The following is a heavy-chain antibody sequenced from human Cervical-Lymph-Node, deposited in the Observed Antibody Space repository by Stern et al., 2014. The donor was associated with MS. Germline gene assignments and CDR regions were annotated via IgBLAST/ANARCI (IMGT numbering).Heavy chain of an antibody. Sequence: VQLVESGGGAVQPGRSLRVSCAASGFSVSRYGIHWVRQAPGKGLEWVAVIWHDGSKEDYAESVRGRFSISRDNSKNTVYLVMNSLRVEDTAMYYCARDGWEQSAYVHIDQWGQGAQVTVSS. V-gene: IGHV3-33*01. CDR2: IWHDGSKE. CDR1: GFSVSRYG. J-gene: IGHJ5*02. CDR3: ARDGWEQSAYVHIDQ. D-gene: IGHD1/OR15-1a*01.